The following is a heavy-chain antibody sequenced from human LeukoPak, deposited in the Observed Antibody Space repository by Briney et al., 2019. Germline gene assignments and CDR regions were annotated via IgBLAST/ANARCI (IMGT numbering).Heavy chain of an antibody. CDR3: ARDPTTVMTVPWYFDT. Sequence: SETLSLTCAVYDGSFTGYFWNWIRQSPGKGLEWIGEINHRGSTNYNPSLKSRLTISVDTFKNQFSLRLTSVTAADTGVYFCARDPTTVMTVPWYFDTWGQGTLVTVSS. J-gene: IGHJ4*02. V-gene: IGHV4-34*01. CDR2: INHRGST. CDR1: DGSFTGYF. D-gene: IGHD4-11*01.